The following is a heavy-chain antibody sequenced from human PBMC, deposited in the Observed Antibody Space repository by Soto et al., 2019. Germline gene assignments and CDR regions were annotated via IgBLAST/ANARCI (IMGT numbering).Heavy chain of an antibody. D-gene: IGHD3-16*01. CDR2: ISTASST. CDR1: GFTFSAYA. CDR3: ARDMLGGTLHAFDI. Sequence: EVQLLESEGDLVHPGGSLRLSCAASGFTFSAYAMSWVRQAPGKGLEWVSTISTASSTYYADSVKGRFTISRDNSRNTAYLQMSSLRAEDTALYYCARDMLGGTLHAFDIWGQGTVVTVSS. J-gene: IGHJ3*02. V-gene: IGHV3-23*01.